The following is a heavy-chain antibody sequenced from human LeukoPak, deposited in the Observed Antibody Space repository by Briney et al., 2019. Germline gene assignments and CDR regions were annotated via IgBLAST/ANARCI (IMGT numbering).Heavy chain of an antibody. CDR2: ISYDGSNK. CDR3: AKDQYSYQPPYGLDV. V-gene: IGHV3-30-3*01. Sequence: PGRSLRLSCAASGFTFSSYAMHWVRQAPGKGLEWVAVISYDGSNKYYADSVKGRFTISRDNSETTLYLQMNSLRAEDTAVYFCAKDQYSYQPPYGLDVWGQGTMVTVAS. D-gene: IGHD2-2*01. CDR1: GFTFSSYA. J-gene: IGHJ6*02.